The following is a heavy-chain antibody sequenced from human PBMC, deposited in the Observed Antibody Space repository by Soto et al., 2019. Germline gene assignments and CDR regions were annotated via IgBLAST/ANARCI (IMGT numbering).Heavy chain of an antibody. J-gene: IGHJ6*02. D-gene: IGHD3-16*02. CDR3: ARARRRGYLLANYGMDV. Sequence: QVQLVQSGAEVKKPGASVKVSCKASGYTFTGYYMHWVRQAPGQGLEWMGWINPNSGGTNYAQKFQGWVTMTRDTSISTAYMELSRLRSDDTAVYYCARARRRGYLLANYGMDVWGQGTTVTVSS. V-gene: IGHV1-2*04. CDR2: INPNSGGT. CDR1: GYTFTGYY.